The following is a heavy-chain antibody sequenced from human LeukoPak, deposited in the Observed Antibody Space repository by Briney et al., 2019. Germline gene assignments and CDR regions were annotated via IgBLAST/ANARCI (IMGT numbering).Heavy chain of an antibody. CDR3: ARDDPNECTNGVCYSRFDY. CDR2: IIPIFGTA. Sequence: ASVKGSCKASGGTFSSYAISWVRQAPGQGLESMGRIIPIFGTANYAQKFQGRVTITTDESTSTAYMELSSLRSEDTAVYYCARDDPNECTNGVCYSRFDYWGQGTLVTVSS. J-gene: IGHJ4*02. D-gene: IGHD2-8*01. V-gene: IGHV1-69*05. CDR1: GGTFSSYA.